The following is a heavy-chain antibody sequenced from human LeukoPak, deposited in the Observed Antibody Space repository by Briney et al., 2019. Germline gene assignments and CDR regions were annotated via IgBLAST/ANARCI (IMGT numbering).Heavy chain of an antibody. CDR2: IIPIFGTA. D-gene: IGHD3-22*01. J-gene: IGHJ3*02. CDR3: AREVMDYDSSGLDAFDI. V-gene: IGHV1-69*05. CDR1: GGTFSSYA. Sequence: GASVKVSCKASGGTFSSYAISWVRQAPGQGLEWMGGIIPIFGTANYAQKFQGRVTITTDESTSTAYMELSSLRSEDTAVYYCAREVMDYDSSGLDAFDIWGQGTMVTVSS.